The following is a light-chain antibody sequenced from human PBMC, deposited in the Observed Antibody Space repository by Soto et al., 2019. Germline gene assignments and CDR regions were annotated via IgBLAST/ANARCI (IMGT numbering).Light chain of an antibody. CDR3: SSYTSSSTIYV. J-gene: IGLJ1*01. V-gene: IGLV2-14*01. CDR1: SSDVGGYNY. CDR2: DVS. Sequence: QSVLAQPASVSGSPGQSITISCTGTSSDVGGYNYVSWYQQHPGKAPKLMIYDVSNRPSGVSNRFSGSKSDNTASLTISGLQAEDEADYYCSSYTSSSTIYVFGTGTKVTVL.